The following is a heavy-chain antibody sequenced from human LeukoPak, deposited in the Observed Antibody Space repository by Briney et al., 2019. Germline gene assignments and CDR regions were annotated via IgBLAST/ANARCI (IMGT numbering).Heavy chain of an antibody. V-gene: IGHV4-59*12. CDR3: ARGSGFDYGDSLSWFDP. CDR2: IYYSGST. J-gene: IGHJ5*02. CDR1: DGSISSYY. Sequence: PSETLSLTCTVSDGSISSYYWSWIRKPPGKGLEWIGYIYYSGSTNYNPSLKSRVTISVDTSKNQFSLKLSSVTAADTAVYYCARGSGFDYGDSLSWFDPWGQGTLVTVSS. D-gene: IGHD4-17*01.